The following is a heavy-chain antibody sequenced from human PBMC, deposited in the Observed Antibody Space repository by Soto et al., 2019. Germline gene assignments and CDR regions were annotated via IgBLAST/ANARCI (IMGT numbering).Heavy chain of an antibody. J-gene: IGHJ4*02. CDR1: EYTFTSYV. V-gene: IGHV1-3*01. D-gene: IGHD4-4*01. Sequence: GASVKVSCKASEYTFTSYVMHWVRQAPGQSLEWMGWINAGNGNTKYSQKFQDRVTITRDTSASTAYMELSSLRSEDTAVYYCARELQGLYSFDYSGQGTLVTVSS. CDR2: INAGNGNT. CDR3: ARELQGLYSFDY.